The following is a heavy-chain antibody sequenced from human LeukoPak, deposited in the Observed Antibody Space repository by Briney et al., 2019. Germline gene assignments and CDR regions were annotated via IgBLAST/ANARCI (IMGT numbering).Heavy chain of an antibody. V-gene: IGHV1-2*02. J-gene: IGHJ4*02. CDR2: IKPTSGGT. D-gene: IGHD3-3*01. CDR3: ARVREWEEISGAIPDYFDY. Sequence: EASVKVSCKASGYTFTGYYIHWVRQAPGQGLEWMGWIKPTSGGTSYAQNPQGRVTMTRDTSINTAYMELSGLRSDDTAVYYCARVREWEEISGAIPDYFDYWGQGTLVTVSS. CDR1: GYTFTGYY.